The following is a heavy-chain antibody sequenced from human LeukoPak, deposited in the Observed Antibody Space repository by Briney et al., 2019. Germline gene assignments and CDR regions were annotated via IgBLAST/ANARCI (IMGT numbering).Heavy chain of an antibody. D-gene: IGHD6-19*01. J-gene: IGHJ3*02. CDR2: INPNSGGT. CDR3: ASSAVAGTGDAFDI. Sequence: GASVKVSCKASGYTFTGYYMHWVRQAPGQGLEWMGWINPNSGGTNYAQKFQGWVTMTRDTSISTAYMELSRLRSDDTAVYYCASSAVAGTGDAFDIWGQGTMVTVSS. V-gene: IGHV1-2*04. CDR1: GYTFTGYY.